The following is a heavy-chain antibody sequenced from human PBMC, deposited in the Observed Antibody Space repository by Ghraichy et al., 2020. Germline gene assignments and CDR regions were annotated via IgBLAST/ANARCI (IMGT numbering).Heavy chain of an antibody. CDR3: APSLGREVYYYDSSEGSLSNEHYNWFDP. Sequence: SGPTLVKPTQTLTLTCTFSGFSLSTSGVGVGWIRQPPGKALEWLALIYWDDDKRYSPSLKSRLTITKDTSKNQVVLTMTNMDPVDTATYYCAPSLGREVYYYDSSEGSLSNEHYNWFDPWGQGTLVTVSS. D-gene: IGHD3-22*01. V-gene: IGHV2-5*02. CDR2: IYWDDDK. CDR1: GFSLSTSGVG. J-gene: IGHJ5*02.